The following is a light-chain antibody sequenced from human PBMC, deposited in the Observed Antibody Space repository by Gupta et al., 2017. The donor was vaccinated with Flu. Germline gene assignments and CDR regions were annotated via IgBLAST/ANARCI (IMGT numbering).Light chain of an antibody. Sequence: SYELTQPPSVSVSPGQTARITCSGDSWPKRYAYWYQQRPGQAPALVIFKDSERPSGIPDRFSCSTSGTIATFTTSGVQAEDEADDYYQSADNSGAHRWVFGGGTRLTVL. V-gene: IGLV3-25*02. CDR2: KDS. J-gene: IGLJ2*01. CDR3: QSADNSGAHRWV. CDR1: SWPKRY.